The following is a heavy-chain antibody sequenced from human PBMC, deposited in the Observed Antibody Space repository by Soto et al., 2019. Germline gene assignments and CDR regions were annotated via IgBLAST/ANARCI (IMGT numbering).Heavy chain of an antibody. D-gene: IGHD2-21*01. J-gene: IGHJ6*02. V-gene: IGHV3-23*01. CDR3: VRGRSDSLMDV. Sequence: GGSVRLSSAASGFTFISYAMSWVRQAPGKGLEWVSAISGSGGSTYYADSVKGRLTISRDNAKNSLYLQMYSLRDEDTAVYYCVRGRSDSLMDVWGQGNTVTVSS. CDR2: ISGSGGST. CDR1: GFTFISYA.